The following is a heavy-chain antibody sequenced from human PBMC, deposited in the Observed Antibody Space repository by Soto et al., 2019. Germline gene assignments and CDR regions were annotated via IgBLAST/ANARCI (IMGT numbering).Heavy chain of an antibody. CDR3: ARGVSNRPFDY. J-gene: IGHJ4*02. Sequence: EVPLVESGGGLVQPGGSLRLSCAVSGFTLSDHYMDWVRQAPGKGLEWVGRTRNKANSYSKEYAASVKGRSTISRDNTKNTLYLQMNSMKTEDTGVYYYARGVSNRPFDYWGQGTLVTVSS. CDR1: GFTLSDHY. V-gene: IGHV3-72*01. CDR2: TRNKANSYSK.